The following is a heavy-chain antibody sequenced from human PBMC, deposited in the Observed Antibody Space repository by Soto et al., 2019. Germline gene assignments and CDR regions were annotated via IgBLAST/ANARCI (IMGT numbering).Heavy chain of an antibody. J-gene: IGHJ4*02. CDR3: ARGPRRRGSLDY. CDR1: GGSISSGGYY. CDR2: IYYSGST. D-gene: IGHD3-16*01. V-gene: IGHV4-31*03. Sequence: SETLSLTCTVSGGSISSGGYYWSWIRQHPGKGLEWIGYIYYSGSTYYNPSLKSRVTISVDTSKNQFSLKLSSVTAADTAVYYWARGPRRRGSLDYWGQGTLVTVSS.